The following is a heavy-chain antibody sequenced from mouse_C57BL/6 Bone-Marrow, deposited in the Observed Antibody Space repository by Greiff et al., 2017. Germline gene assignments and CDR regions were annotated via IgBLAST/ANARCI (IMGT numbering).Heavy chain of an antibody. CDR3: ARSAGTLFDY. J-gene: IGHJ2*01. CDR1: GYSFTGYY. Sequence: EVQLQQSGPELVKPGASVKISCKASGYSFTGYYMNWVKQSPEKSLEWIGEINPSTGGTTYNQKFKAKATLTVDKSSSTAYMQLKSLTSEDSAVYYGARSAGTLFDYGGQGTTLTVSS. D-gene: IGHD1-1*01. CDR2: INPSTGGT. V-gene: IGHV1-42*01.